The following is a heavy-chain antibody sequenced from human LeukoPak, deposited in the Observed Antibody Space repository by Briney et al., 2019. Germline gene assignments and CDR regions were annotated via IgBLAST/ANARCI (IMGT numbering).Heavy chain of an antibody. CDR1: GYNFINYA. D-gene: IGHD6-19*01. V-gene: IGHV1-3*01. CDR2: INAASGDT. CDR3: ARPWFPHPVAVNPLDY. J-gene: IGHJ4*02. Sequence: VASVKVSCNASGYNFINYALHWVRLAPGQRLEWMGWINAASGDTGYSQNFQGRVTITRDTSASTAYMELSRLRSEDTAVYYCARPWFPHPVAVNPLDYWGQGTLVTVST.